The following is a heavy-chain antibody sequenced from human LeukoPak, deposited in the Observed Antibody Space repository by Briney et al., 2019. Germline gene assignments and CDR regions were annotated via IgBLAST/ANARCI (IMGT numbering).Heavy chain of an antibody. J-gene: IGHJ4*02. CDR1: SGSINSYY. CDR2: IYTTGAT. CDR3: GRQGYTASHYFFDY. V-gene: IGHV4-4*07. Sequence: PSETLSLTCTVSSGSINSYYWGWVRQPPGKGREWIGRIYTTGATQYNPSLKSRVTMSVDTSTNQFSLNLRSMTAADTAVYYCGRQGYTASHYFFDYWSQGSLVAVS. D-gene: IGHD2-2*02.